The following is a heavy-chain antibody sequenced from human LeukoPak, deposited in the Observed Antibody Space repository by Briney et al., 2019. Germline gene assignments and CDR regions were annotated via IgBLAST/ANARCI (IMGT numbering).Heavy chain of an antibody. J-gene: IGHJ4*02. CDR2: IRYDGSNK. CDR1: GFTFSSYG. V-gene: IGHV3-30*02. CDR3: AKLSSTSRTPEYDN. D-gene: IGHD2-2*01. Sequence: GGSLRLSCAASGFTFSSYGMHWVRQAPGKGLEWVAFIRYDGSNKYYADSVKGRFTISRDNSKNTLYLQMNSLRAEDTAVYYCAKLSSTSRTPEYDNWGQGTLVTVSS.